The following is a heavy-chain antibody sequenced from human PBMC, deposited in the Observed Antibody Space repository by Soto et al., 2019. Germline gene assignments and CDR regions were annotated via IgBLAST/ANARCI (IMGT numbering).Heavy chain of an antibody. CDR3: AKSLVVVAATRKWFDP. D-gene: IGHD2-15*01. Sequence: EVQLLESGGGLVQPGGSLRLSCAASGFTFSSYAMSWVRQAPGKGLEWVSAISGSGGSTYYADSVKGRFTISRDNSKNTLYLQMNSLRAEDTAVYYCAKSLVVVAATRKWFDPWGQGTLVTVSS. V-gene: IGHV3-23*01. CDR2: ISGSGGST. J-gene: IGHJ5*02. CDR1: GFTFSSYA.